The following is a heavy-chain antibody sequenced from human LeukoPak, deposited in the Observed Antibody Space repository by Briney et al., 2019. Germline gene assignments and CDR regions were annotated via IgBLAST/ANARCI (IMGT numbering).Heavy chain of an antibody. Sequence: GGSLRLSCAASGFTFSSYGMHWVRQAPGKGLEWVAFIWYDGTNKYYADSVKGRFTISRDNSKNTLYLQMNSLRAEDTAVYYCAKGSKAVLFTRDHYMDVWGKGTTVTISS. J-gene: IGHJ6*03. V-gene: IGHV3-30*02. CDR2: IWYDGTNK. D-gene: IGHD6-19*01. CDR3: AKGSKAVLFTRDHYMDV. CDR1: GFTFSSYG.